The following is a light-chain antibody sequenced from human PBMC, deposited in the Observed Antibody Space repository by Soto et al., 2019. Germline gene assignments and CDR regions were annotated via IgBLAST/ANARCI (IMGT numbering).Light chain of an antibody. CDR3: QQYDTYWT. CDR2: KAS. J-gene: IGKJ1*01. V-gene: IGKV1-5*03. CDR1: QTIGTW. Sequence: DIQMTQSPSTLSASVGDTVTITCRASQTIGTWLAWYQQKPAKAPKLLIYKASTLESGVPSRFSGSGSRTEFTLTISSLQPDDFATYYCQQYDTYWTFGQGTKVDIK.